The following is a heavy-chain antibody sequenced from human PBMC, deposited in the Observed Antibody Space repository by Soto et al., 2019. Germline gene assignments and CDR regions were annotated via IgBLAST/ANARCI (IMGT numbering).Heavy chain of an antibody. V-gene: IGHV3-74*01. D-gene: IGHD4-17*01. CDR1: GLTFSSYW. CDR3: GLSHTVTTDY. CDR2: INSAGSST. Sequence: EVQLVESGGGLVQPGGSLRLSCAASGLTFSSYWMHWVRQAPGKGLVWVSRINSAGSSTSYADSVKGRFTISRDNAKNTGFLQITSLRAEDTAVYYCGLSHTVTTDYWGQGTLVTVSS. J-gene: IGHJ4*02.